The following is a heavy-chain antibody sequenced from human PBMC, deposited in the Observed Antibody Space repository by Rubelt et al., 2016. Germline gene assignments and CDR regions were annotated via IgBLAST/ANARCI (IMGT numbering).Heavy chain of an antibody. CDR1: GGTFSSYA. Sequence: QVQLVQSGAEVKKPGSSVKVSCKASGGTFSSYAISWVRQAPGQGLEWMGRIIPILGIANNAQNVPGRVTIPADKSTSTADLELSSLRSEDTAVYYCASLQYSSGWYSDYWGQGTLVTVSS. CDR3: ASLQYSSGWYSDY. V-gene: IGHV1-69*04. D-gene: IGHD6-19*01. CDR2: IIPILGIA. J-gene: IGHJ4*02.